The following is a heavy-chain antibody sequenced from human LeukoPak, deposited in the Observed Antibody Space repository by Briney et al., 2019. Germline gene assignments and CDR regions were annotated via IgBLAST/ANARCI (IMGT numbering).Heavy chain of an antibody. CDR3: AKVLQYCSGGSCYSAFDC. CDR1: GFTFDDYA. CDR2: ISWNSGSI. J-gene: IGHJ4*02. D-gene: IGHD2-15*01. Sequence: GGSLRLSCAASGFTFDDYAMHWVRQAPGKGLEWVSGISWNSGSIGYADPVKGRFTISRDNSKNTLYLQMNSLRAEDTAVYYCAKVLQYCSGGSCYSAFDCWGQGTLVTVSS. V-gene: IGHV3-9*01.